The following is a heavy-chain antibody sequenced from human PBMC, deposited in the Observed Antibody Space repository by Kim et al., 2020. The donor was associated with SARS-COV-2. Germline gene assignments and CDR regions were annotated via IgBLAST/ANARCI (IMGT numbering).Heavy chain of an antibody. J-gene: IGHJ6*02. CDR3: AKGDGYNYDYGMDV. CDR2: IYSGGSST. D-gene: IGHD6-13*01. V-gene: IGHV3-23*03. Sequence: GGSLRLSCAASGFTFSSYAMSWVRQAPGKGLEWVSVIYSGGSSTYYADSVKGRFTISRDNSKNTLYLQMNSLRAEDTAVYYCAKGDGYNYDYGMDVWVQG. CDR1: GFTFSSYA.